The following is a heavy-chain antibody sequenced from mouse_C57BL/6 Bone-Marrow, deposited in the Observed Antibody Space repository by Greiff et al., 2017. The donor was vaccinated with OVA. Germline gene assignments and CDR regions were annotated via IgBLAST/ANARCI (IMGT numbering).Heavy chain of an antibody. J-gene: IGHJ4*01. CDR2: ILHGSEST. CDR1: AYTFSSYW. V-gene: IGHV1-9*01. D-gene: IGHD2-2*01. Sequence: VKLMESGAELMKPGASVRISCRATAYTFSSYWIEWIKQRPGHGLEWIGEILHGSESTNYNEKFKGKATFTADTSSNTVYMQLSSLTSEASAVYFCATTMVTRAYAMDCWGQGTSVTVSS. CDR3: ATTMVTRAYAMDC.